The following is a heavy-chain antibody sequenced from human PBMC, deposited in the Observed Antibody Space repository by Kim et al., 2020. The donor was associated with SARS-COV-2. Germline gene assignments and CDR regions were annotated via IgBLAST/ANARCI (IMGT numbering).Heavy chain of an antibody. CDR2: IYYSGST. CDR3: ARGYGSGSPPTY. V-gene: IGHV4-59*13. CDR1: GDSISSYY. J-gene: IGHJ4*02. Sequence: SETLSLTCNVSGDSISSYYWSWIRQPPGRGLEWIGDIYYSGSTNYNPSLKSRVTVLVDTSENQFSLKLTSVTAADTAVYYCARGYGSGSPPTYWGQGTLVTVSS. D-gene: IGHD3-10*01.